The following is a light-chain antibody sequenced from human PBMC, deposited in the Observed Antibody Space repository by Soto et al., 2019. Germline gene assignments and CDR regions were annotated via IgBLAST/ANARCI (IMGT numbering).Light chain of an antibody. CDR2: GAS. CDR1: QSISTK. V-gene: IGKV3-15*01. Sequence: IVMTQSPATLSVSPWGRATLSCRASQSISTKLAWYQQKPGQAPRLLIYGASTRATGIPARFSGSGSGTEFTLTISSLQSEDFAVYYCQQYSNWPWTFGQGTKVDIK. CDR3: QQYSNWPWT. J-gene: IGKJ1*01.